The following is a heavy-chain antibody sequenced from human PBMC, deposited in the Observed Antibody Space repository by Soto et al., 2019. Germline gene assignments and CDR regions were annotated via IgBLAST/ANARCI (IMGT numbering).Heavy chain of an antibody. CDR2: IYYSGST. CDR1: GGSISSYY. J-gene: IGHJ6*02. Sequence: SETLSLTCTVSGGSISSYYWSWIRQPPGKGLEWIGYIYYSGSTNYNPSLKSRVTISVDTSKNQFSLKLSSVTAADTAVYYCARDTIAAGPSYGMDVWGQGTTVTVSS. CDR3: ARDTIAAGPSYGMDV. D-gene: IGHD6-13*01. V-gene: IGHV4-59*01.